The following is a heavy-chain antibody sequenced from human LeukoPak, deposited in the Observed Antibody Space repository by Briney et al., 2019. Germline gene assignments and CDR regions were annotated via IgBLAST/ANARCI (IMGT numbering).Heavy chain of an antibody. CDR3: AGDSRRSYPYYMDV. CDR2: IYSGGST. V-gene: IGHV3-53*01. J-gene: IGHJ6*03. D-gene: IGHD3-10*01. CDR1: GFTVSNNY. Sequence: PGGSLRLSCAASGFTVSNNYMSWVRQAPGKGLEWVSVIYSGGSTYYADSVKGRFTISRDNSKNTLYLQMNSLRAEDTAVYYCAGDSRRSYPYYMDVWGKGTTVTISS.